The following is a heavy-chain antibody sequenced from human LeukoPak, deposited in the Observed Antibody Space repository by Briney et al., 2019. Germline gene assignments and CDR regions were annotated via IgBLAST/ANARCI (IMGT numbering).Heavy chain of an antibody. Sequence: GGSLRLSCAASGFTVASNDMTWVRQTPGKGLEWVSILYSGGNTYYADFVKGRFTISRDNSKNTLYLQMNSLRAEDTAVFYCARDRPGDGYFDCWGQGTLVTVSS. CDR3: ARDRPGDGYFDC. J-gene: IGHJ4*02. V-gene: IGHV3-66*01. D-gene: IGHD3-10*01. CDR2: LYSGGNT. CDR1: GFTVASND.